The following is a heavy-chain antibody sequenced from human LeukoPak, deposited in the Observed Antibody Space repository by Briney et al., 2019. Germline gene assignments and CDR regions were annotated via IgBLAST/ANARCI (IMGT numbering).Heavy chain of an antibody. J-gene: IGHJ4*02. CDR2: ISAYNGNT. CDR1: GYSFADYY. V-gene: IGHV1-18*04. D-gene: IGHD6-13*01. CDR3: ARDPTSSSPFDY. Sequence: ASVKVSCKASGYSFADYYIHWVRQAPGQGLEWMGWISAYNGNTNYAQKLQGRVTMTTDTSTSTAYMELRSLRSDDTAVYYCARDPTSSSPFDYWGQGTLVTVSS.